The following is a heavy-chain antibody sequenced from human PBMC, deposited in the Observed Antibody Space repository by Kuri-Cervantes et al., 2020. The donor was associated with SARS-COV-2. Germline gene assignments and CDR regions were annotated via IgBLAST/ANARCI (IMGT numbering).Heavy chain of an antibody. CDR1: GFTFSDYY. J-gene: IGHJ4*02. D-gene: IGHD3-16*01. Sequence: GESLKISCAASGFTFSDYYMSWIRQAPGKGLEWVSSISSSSSYIYYADSVKGRFTISRDNAKNSLYLQMNSLRAEDTAVYYCARSGNWGTDWGQGTLVTVSS. CDR2: ISSSSSYI. V-gene: IGHV3-11*06. CDR3: ARSGNWGTD.